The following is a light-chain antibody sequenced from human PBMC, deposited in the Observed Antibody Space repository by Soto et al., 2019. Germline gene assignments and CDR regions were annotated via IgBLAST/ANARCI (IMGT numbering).Light chain of an antibody. CDR1: QSVASLH. CDR2: GAS. V-gene: IGKV3-20*01. J-gene: IGKJ1*01. CDR3: QQTYNTPRT. Sequence: EIALTRSPGTLSLSPGEIATLACRASQSVASLHLAWYQQKPGQAPGFLIFGASSRATGIPDRFSGSGSGTDCTLTISRLEPEDVATYYCQQTYNTPRTLGQGTKVDIK.